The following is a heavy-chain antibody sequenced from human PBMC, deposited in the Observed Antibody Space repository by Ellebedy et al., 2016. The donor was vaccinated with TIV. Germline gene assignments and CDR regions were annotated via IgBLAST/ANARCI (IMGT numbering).Heavy chain of an antibody. CDR1: GPTFRSHA. Sequence: PGGSLRLSCAASGPTFRSHAMSWVSQAPGKGLEWVSSITARVGNTYYADSVKGRFTISRDNSKDTLYLQMNSLRAEDTAIYYFARDTVGVGPAFDVWGQGTMVTVSS. V-gene: IGHV3-23*01. CDR2: ITARVGNT. CDR3: ARDTVGVGPAFDV. J-gene: IGHJ3*01. D-gene: IGHD4-23*01.